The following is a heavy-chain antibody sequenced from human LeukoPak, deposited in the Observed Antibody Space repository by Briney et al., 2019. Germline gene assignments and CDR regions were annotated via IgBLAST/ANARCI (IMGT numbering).Heavy chain of an antibody. D-gene: IGHD3-22*01. CDR3: ARDFSNTSGFKVVVDY. J-gene: IGHJ4*02. Sequence: ASVKVSCKASGFTFTNYGISWVRQAPGQGLEWVGWISAYNGDTKYAQKLQGRVIMTTDTSTRTAYMELRSLRSDDTAVYYCARDFSNTSGFKVVVDYWGQGTLVTVSS. V-gene: IGHV1-18*01. CDR1: GFTFTNYG. CDR2: ISAYNGDT.